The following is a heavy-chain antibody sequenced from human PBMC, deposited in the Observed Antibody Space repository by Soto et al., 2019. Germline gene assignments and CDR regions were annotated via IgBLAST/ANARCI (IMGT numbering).Heavy chain of an antibody. J-gene: IGHJ4*02. Sequence: QITLKASGPPLVKPTQTLTMTCNFSGFSLSTSGMGVSWIRQPPGKALEWLALIYWDDDKRYSPSLSSRLTITKATSNNQVVLTMASWDPVDTATSFCAHTSPRGIGNWGQGALVTVSS. D-gene: IGHD3-16*01. CDR3: AHTSPRGIGN. CDR1: GFSLSTSGMG. V-gene: IGHV2-5*02. CDR2: IYWDDDK.